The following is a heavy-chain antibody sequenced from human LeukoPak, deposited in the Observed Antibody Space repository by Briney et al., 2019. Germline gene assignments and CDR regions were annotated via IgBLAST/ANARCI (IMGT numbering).Heavy chain of an antibody. V-gene: IGHV3-53*01. CDR1: GFTVSSNY. D-gene: IGHD6-6*01. Sequence: GGSLRLSCAASGFTVSSNYMSWVRQAPAKGVAWVSVIYICGSTHYADSVKGRFTISRDNSKNTLYLQMNSLITEDTAVYYCARDSSSTHYYYYDMDVWGKGTTVTVSS. CDR2: IYICGST. CDR3: ARDSSSTHYYYYDMDV. J-gene: IGHJ6*03.